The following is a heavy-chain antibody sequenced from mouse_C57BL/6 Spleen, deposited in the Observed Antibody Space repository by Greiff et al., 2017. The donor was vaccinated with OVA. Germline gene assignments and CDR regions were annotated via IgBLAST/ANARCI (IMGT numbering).Heavy chain of an antibody. CDR1: GFSLTSYA. V-gene: IGHV2-9-1*01. CDR2: IWTGGGT. D-gene: IGHD1-1*01. CDR3: ARNLDYYGSSLDY. J-gene: IGHJ2*01. Sequence: VNVVESGPGLVAPSQSLSITCTVSGFSLTSYAISWVRQPPGKGLEWLGVIWTGGGTNYNSALKSRLSISKDNSKSQVFLKMNSLQTDDTARYDCARNLDYYGSSLDYWGQGTTLTVSS.